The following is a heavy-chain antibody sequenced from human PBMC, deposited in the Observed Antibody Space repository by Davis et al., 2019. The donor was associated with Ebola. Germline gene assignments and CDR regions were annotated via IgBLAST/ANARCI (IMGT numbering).Heavy chain of an antibody. J-gene: IGHJ5*02. CDR3: ARHRGPVGATSWFDP. CDR1: GGSISGYY. Sequence: GSLRLSCTLSGGSISGYYLTWIRQPPGKGLEWIGYVHYSGSTNYNPSLKSRVTISVDTSKNQLSLKLSSVTAADTAIYYCARHRGPVGATSWFDPWGQGILVTVSS. CDR2: VHYSGST. V-gene: IGHV4-59*08. D-gene: IGHD1-26*01.